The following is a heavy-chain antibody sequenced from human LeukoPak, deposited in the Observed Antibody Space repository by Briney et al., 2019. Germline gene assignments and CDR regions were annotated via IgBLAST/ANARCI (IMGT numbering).Heavy chain of an antibody. J-gene: IGHJ4*02. Sequence: SETLSLTCTVSGGSISSSSYYWGWIRQPPGKGLEWIGSIYYSGSTYYNPSLKSRVTISVDTSKNQFSLKLSSVTAADTAVYYCARAQGYCSSTSCYIDYWGQGTLVTVSS. CDR3: ARAQGYCSSTSCYIDY. V-gene: IGHV4-39*07. D-gene: IGHD2-2*02. CDR1: GGSISSSSYY. CDR2: IYYSGST.